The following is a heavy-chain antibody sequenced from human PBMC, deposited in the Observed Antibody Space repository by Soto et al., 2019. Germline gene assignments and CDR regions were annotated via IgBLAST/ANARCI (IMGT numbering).Heavy chain of an antibody. CDR1: GYSFTSYW. CDR3: ARHPYCTNGVCSKNWFDP. J-gene: IGHJ5*02. D-gene: IGHD2-8*01. V-gene: IGHV5-51*01. Sequence: PGESLKISCKGSGYSFTSYWIGWVRQMPGKGLEWMGIIYPGDSGTRYSPSFQGQVTISADRSIRTAYLQWSSLKASDTAMYYCARHPYCTNGVCSKNWFDPWGPGTLVTVS. CDR2: IYPGDSGT.